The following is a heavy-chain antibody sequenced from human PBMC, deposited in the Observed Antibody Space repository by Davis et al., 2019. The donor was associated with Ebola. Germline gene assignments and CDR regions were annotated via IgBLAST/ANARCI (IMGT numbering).Heavy chain of an antibody. J-gene: IGHJ4*02. CDR1: GFTFSSYG. CDR2: IWYDGSNK. Sequence: GGSLRLSCAASGFTFSSYGMHWVRQAPGKGLEWVAVIWYDGSNKYYADSVKGRFTISRDNSKNTLYLQMNSLRAEDTAVYYCAKDRVVVVPAAIRDFGYWGQGTLVTVSS. D-gene: IGHD2-2*02. V-gene: IGHV3-33*06. CDR3: AKDRVVVVPAAIRDFGY.